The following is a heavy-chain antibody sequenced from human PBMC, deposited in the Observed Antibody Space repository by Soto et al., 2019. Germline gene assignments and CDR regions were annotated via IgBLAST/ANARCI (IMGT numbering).Heavy chain of an antibody. V-gene: IGHV1-18*01. CDR1: GYTFIRYG. J-gene: IGHJ6*02. Sequence: QVQLAQSANEVKKPGASVRVSCKAAGYTFIRYGIAWVRQAPGQGLEWMGWISPYNDYTVYAQKFRGRGSMTAYKSTRTVNMNLRGLKSDDTAVYYCARGGYYDNSWGKLSHYGLDVWGQGTSVSVSS. CDR2: ISPYNDYT. CDR3: ARGGYYDNSWGKLSHYGLDV. D-gene: IGHD3-16*01.